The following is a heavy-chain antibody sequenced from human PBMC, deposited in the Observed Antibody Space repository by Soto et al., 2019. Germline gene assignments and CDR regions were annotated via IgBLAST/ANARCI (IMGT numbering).Heavy chain of an antibody. CDR2: IYHSGST. CDR1: GGSISSGGYS. D-gene: IGHD6-13*01. Sequence: TLSLTCAVYGGSISSGGYSWSWIRQPPGKGLEWIGYIYHSGSTYYNPSLKSRVTISVDRSKNQFSLKLSSVTAADTAVYYCARGPRTGLKAAAGTRWFEPWGQGTLVTVSS. V-gene: IGHV4-30-2*01. CDR3: ARGPRTGLKAAAGTRWFEP. J-gene: IGHJ5*02.